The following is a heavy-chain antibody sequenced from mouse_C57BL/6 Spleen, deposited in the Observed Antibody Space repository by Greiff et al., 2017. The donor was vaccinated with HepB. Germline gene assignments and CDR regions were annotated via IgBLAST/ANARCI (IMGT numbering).Heavy chain of an antibody. Sequence: VQLQQSGPELVKPGASVKIPCKASGYTFTDYNMDWVKQSHGKSLEWIGDINPNNGGTIYNHKFKGKATLTVDKSSSTAYMELRSLTSEDTAVYYCARDYDYDWGYAMDYWGQGTSVTVSS. D-gene: IGHD2-4*01. CDR3: ARDYDYDWGYAMDY. J-gene: IGHJ4*01. CDR1: GYTFTDYN. CDR2: INPNNGGT. V-gene: IGHV1-18*01.